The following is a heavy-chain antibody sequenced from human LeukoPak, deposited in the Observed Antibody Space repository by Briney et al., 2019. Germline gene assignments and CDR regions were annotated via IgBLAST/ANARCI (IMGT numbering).Heavy chain of an antibody. J-gene: IGHJ4*02. V-gene: IGHV1-18*01. Sequence: GASVKVSCKASGYTFTSYGISWVRQAPGQGLEWMGWISAYNGNTNYAQKLQGRVTMTTDTSTSTAYMELRSLRSDDTAVYYCARDWGYCSSTSCYLVWGQGTLLTVSS. CDR1: GYTFTSYG. CDR2: ISAYNGNT. D-gene: IGHD2-2*01. CDR3: ARDWGYCSSTSCYLV.